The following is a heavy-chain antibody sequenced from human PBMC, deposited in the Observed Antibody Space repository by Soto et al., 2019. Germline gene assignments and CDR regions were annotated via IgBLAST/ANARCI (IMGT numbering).Heavy chain of an antibody. CDR3: AKWTDTVVEAALAGGAFDI. D-gene: IGHD2-2*01. CDR2: ISASGATT. Sequence: EVQLLESGGNLVQPGGSLRLSCAASGFSFSTYALTWVRQVPGKGLEWVSGISASGATTYYADSVKGRFTISRDNSKNTVFLHMTSLRAEDTALYYCAKWTDTVVEAALAGGAFDIWAKGQRSPSLQ. CDR1: GFSFSTYA. J-gene: IGHJ3*02. V-gene: IGHV3-23*01.